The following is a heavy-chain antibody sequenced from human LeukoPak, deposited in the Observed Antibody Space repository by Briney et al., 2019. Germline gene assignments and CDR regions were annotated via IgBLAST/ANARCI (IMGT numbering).Heavy chain of an antibody. V-gene: IGHV1-18*01. CDR2: ISAYNGNT. D-gene: IGHD6-13*01. CDR1: GYTFTSYG. Sequence: GASVKVSCKASGYTFTSYGISWVRQAPGQGLEWMGWISAYNGNTNYAQKLQGRVTMTTDTSTSTAYMELRGLRSDDTAVYYCARDLSAGIAAAGNDYWGQGTLVTVSS. J-gene: IGHJ4*02. CDR3: ARDLSAGIAAAGNDY.